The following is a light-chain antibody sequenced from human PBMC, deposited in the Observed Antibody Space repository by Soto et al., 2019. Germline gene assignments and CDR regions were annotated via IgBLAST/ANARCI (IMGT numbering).Light chain of an antibody. J-gene: IGKJ3*01. CDR1: QSLLHSNGYNY. CDR3: MQAIQPPPT. CDR2: LGS. V-gene: IGKV2-28*01. Sequence: DIVMTQSPLSLPVTPGEPASISCRSSQSLLHSNGYNYLDWYLQKPGQSPQLLIYLGSNRASGVPDRFSGSGSGTDFTLKIRRVAAEDVGVYSCMQAIQPPPTFGPGTKVDIK.